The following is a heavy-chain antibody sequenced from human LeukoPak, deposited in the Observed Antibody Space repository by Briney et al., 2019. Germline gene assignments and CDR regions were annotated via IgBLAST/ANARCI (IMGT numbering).Heavy chain of an antibody. D-gene: IGHD5-18*01. CDR1: GFTFNIYA. CDR3: AKVRGGYSYGDAFDI. CDR2: ISWDSTNI. V-gene: IGHV3-9*01. Sequence: PGGSLRLSCAASGFTFNIYAMHWVRQAPGRGLEWVSGISWDSTNIRYADSVKGRFTISRDNAKNSLYLQMSSLRAEDTALYYCAKVRGGYSYGDAFDIWGQGTMVTVSS. J-gene: IGHJ3*02.